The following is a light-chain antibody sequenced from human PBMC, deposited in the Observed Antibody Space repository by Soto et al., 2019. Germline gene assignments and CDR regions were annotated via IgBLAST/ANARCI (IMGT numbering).Light chain of an antibody. J-gene: IGKJ1*01. CDR1: PSVSSSY. CDR3: QQDGSSPRT. Sequence: IVLSHSPGTLSLSTGATATLSCRASPSVSSSYLAWYQQKPGQAPRLLIYGASSRATGIPDRFSGSGSGTDFTLTISRLEPEDFAVYYCQQDGSSPRTLGQGTKVDIK. V-gene: IGKV3-20*01. CDR2: GAS.